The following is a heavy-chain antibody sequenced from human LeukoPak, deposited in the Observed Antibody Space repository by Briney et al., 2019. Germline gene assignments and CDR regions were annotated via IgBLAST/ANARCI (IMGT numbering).Heavy chain of an antibody. CDR3: ARYRCKTTSGCEDTDAFDM. V-gene: IGHV1-2*02. D-gene: IGHD2/OR15-2a*01. J-gene: IGHJ3*02. Sequence: GSSVKVSCQTSGYTFTANDMQWVRQAPGQGLELMGWINPNSGDTKYAQKFQGRVTLTRDTSISTAYMELSRLRSDDTAVYYCARYRCKTTSGCEDTDAFDMWGQGTMVTVSS. CDR1: GYTFTAND. CDR2: INPNSGDT.